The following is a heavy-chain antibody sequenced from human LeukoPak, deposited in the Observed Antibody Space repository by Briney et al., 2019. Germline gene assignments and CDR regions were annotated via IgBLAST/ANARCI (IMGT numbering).Heavy chain of an antibody. Sequence: RPSQTLSLTCTVSGGSISSGDYYWSWIRQPPGKGLEWIGYIYYSGSTYYNPSLKSRVTISVDTSKNQFSLKLSSVTAADTAVYYCARCIAARCYYFDYWGQGTPVTVSS. CDR1: GGSISSGDYY. D-gene: IGHD6-6*01. V-gene: IGHV4-30-4*08. CDR3: ARCIAARCYYFDY. J-gene: IGHJ4*02. CDR2: IYYSGST.